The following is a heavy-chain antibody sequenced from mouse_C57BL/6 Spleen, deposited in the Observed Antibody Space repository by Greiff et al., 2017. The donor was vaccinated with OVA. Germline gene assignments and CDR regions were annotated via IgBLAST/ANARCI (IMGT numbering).Heavy chain of an antibody. CDR2: IDPEDGET. CDR3: AGGSPDDWYCDV. Sequence: VQLQQSGAELVKPGASVKLSCTASGFNIKDYYMHWVKQRTEQGLEWIGRIDPEDGETKYAPKFQGKATITADTSSNTAYLPLSSLTSEDAAVDYCAGGSPDDWYCDVWGKGTTVTVSS. CDR1: GFNIKDYY. J-gene: IGHJ1*03. D-gene: IGHD6-1*01. V-gene: IGHV14-2*01.